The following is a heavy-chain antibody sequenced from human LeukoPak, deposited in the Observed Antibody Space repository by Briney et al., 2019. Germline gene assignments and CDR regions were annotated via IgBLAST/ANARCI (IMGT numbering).Heavy chain of an antibody. Sequence: GRSLRLSCAASGFTFSSYGMHWVRQAPGKGLEWVAVIWYDGSNKYYADSLKGRFTISRDNSKNTLYLQINSLRAEDTAVYYCARSWIQSYYFDYWGQGTLVTVSS. V-gene: IGHV3-33*01. CDR3: ARSWIQSYYFDY. J-gene: IGHJ4*02. D-gene: IGHD5-18*01. CDR1: GFTFSSYG. CDR2: IWYDGSNK.